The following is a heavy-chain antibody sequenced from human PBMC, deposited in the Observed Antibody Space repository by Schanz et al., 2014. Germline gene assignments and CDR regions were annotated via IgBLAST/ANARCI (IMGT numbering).Heavy chain of an antibody. CDR2: LYINAGST. D-gene: IGHD2-21*01. CDR3: ARDEGRDGYNLAFDV. J-gene: IGHJ3*01. V-gene: IGHV3-53*01. CDR1: GFSVSTNY. Sequence: EVQLVESGGGLIQPGGSLRLSCAVSGFSVSTNYMSWARQAPGKGLEWISSLYINAGSTRYADSVKGRFFISRDSSKNTLFLQMNSLRADDTAIYFCARDEGRDGYNLAFDVWGQGTLVTGSS.